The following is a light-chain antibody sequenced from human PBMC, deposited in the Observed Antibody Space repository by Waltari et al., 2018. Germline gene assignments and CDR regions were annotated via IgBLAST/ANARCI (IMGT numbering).Light chain of an antibody. V-gene: IGLV3-19*01. J-gene: IGLJ3*02. CDR1: SLKSYY. CDR2: GEN. CDR3: NSRDSSGNHHWV. Sequence: SSELTQDPAVSVALGQTVRITCQGDSLKSYYASWYQQKPGQAPVVVIYGENNRPSGIPDRFSGSSSGNTASLTITGAQAEDEADYFCNSRDSSGNHHWVFGGGTKLTVL.